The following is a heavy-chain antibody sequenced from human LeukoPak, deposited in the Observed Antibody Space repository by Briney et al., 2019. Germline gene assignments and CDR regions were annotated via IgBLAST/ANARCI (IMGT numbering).Heavy chain of an antibody. Sequence: SVKVSCKASGGTFSSYAISWVRQAPGQGLEWMGGIIPIFGTANYAQKFQGRVTITADESTSTAYMELSSLRSEDTAVYYCARGVSSGRHEYFQHWGEGTLVTVSS. V-gene: IGHV1-69*01. CDR1: GGTFSSYA. CDR2: IIPIFGTA. J-gene: IGHJ1*01. CDR3: ARGVSSGRHEYFQH. D-gene: IGHD6-19*01.